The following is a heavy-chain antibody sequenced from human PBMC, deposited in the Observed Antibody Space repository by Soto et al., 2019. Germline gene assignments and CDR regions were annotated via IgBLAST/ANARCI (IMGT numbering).Heavy chain of an antibody. Sequence: RGSLRLSCAASGFTFSSYGMNWVRQAPGRGLEWVSYLGGSSGSIYYADSVKGRFTISRDNAKNSLYLQMNSLRDEDTAVYYCARRRVSEHWGQGTPVTGSS. D-gene: IGHD2-8*01. V-gene: IGHV3-48*02. J-gene: IGHJ1*01. CDR3: ARRRVSEH. CDR2: LGGSSGSI. CDR1: GFTFSSYG.